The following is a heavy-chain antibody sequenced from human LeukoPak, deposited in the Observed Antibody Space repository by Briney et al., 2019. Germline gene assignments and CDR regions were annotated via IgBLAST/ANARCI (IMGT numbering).Heavy chain of an antibody. CDR1: GYTFTSYD. Sequence: GASVKVSCKASGYTFTSYDINWVRQATGHGLDWIGWMNPNSGNTGYAQKFQGRVTMTRNTSISTAYMELSSLRSEDTAVYYCARGGYCSSTSCSFHNWFDPWGQGTLVTVSS. CDR3: ARGGYCSSTSCSFHNWFDP. D-gene: IGHD2-2*01. CDR2: MNPNSGNT. V-gene: IGHV1-8*01. J-gene: IGHJ5*02.